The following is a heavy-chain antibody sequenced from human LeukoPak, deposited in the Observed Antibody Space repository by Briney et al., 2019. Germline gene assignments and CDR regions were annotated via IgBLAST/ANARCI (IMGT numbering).Heavy chain of an antibody. CDR2: ISYDGYNK. V-gene: IGHV3-30-3*01. D-gene: IGHD3-22*01. J-gene: IGHJ6*02. CDR1: GFTFSSYA. CDR3: ANCDTSGYRRYYGMDV. Sequence: GGSLRLSCAASGFTFSSYAMHWVRQAPGKGLEWVAVISYDGYNKYYADSVKGRFTISRDNSKNTLFLQMNTLRAEDTAVYYCANCDTSGYRRYYGMDVWGRGTTVTVSS.